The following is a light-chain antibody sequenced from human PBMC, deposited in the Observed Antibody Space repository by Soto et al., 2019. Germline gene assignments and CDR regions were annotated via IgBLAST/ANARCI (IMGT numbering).Light chain of an antibody. J-gene: IGKJ5*01. CDR2: AAY. Sequence: DIEMTRAPSALSISVGDRHSMTCRSSETISTFLNWYQVKPGKAPKLLIYAAYTLQDGAPSRFSGSGSGTDFTLTINSLQPEDLASYYCQQRYDISPIPFGQGTRLELK. CDR1: ETISTF. V-gene: IGKV1-39*01. CDR3: QQRYDISPIP.